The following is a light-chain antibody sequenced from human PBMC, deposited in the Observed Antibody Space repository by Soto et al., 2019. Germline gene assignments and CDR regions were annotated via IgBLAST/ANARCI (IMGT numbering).Light chain of an antibody. CDR1: SSGVGTYDY. V-gene: IGLV2-8*01. J-gene: IGLJ2*01. CDR3: SSYAGNNIVVI. CDR2: EVT. Sequence: QSALTQPPSASGSPGQSVTISCTGTSSGVGTYDYVSWYQQHPGKAPKLMIYEVTKRPSGVPDRFSGSKSGNTASLTVSGLQSEDEADYYCSSYAGNNIVVIFGGGTKLTVL.